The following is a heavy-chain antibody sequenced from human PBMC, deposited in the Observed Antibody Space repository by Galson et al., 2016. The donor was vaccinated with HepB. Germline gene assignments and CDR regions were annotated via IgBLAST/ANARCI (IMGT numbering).Heavy chain of an antibody. CDR3: AREGIVGAPGSLDI. Sequence: SLRLSCAASGFTFDDYGMTWVRQAPGKGLEWVSNINWNGENTHYADSVKGRFTISRDNAKNSVYLQMNSLRAEDTAFYYCAREGIVGAPGSLDIWGQGTMVTVSS. V-gene: IGHV3-20*04. D-gene: IGHD1-26*01. J-gene: IGHJ3*02. CDR2: INWNGENT. CDR1: GFTFDDYG.